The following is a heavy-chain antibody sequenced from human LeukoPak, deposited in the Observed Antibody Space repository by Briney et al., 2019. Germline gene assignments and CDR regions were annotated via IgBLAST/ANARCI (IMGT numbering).Heavy chain of an antibody. J-gene: IGHJ4*02. Sequence: SVKVSCKASGGTFSSYAISWVRQAPGQGLEWMGRIIPIFGIANYAQKFQGRVTITADKSTSTAYMELSSLRSEDTAVYYCARVDTAMVIDYWGQGTLVTVSS. CDR1: GGTFSSYA. CDR2: IIPIFGIA. CDR3: ARVDTAMVIDY. D-gene: IGHD5-18*01. V-gene: IGHV1-69*04.